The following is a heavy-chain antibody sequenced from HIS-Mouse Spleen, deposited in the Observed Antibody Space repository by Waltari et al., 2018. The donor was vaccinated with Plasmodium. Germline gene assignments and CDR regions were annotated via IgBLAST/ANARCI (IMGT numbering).Heavy chain of an antibody. J-gene: IGHJ4*02. V-gene: IGHV4-39*07. Sequence: QLQLQESGPGLVKPSETLSLTCTVSGGSISSSSYYWGWIRQPPGKGLAWIGSIYYSGSTYSTPSLKSRVTISGDTSKNQFSLKLSSVTAADTAVYYCARDRITGTSYFDYWGQGTLVTVSS. CDR2: IYYSGST. CDR3: ARDRITGTSYFDY. CDR1: GGSISSSSYY. D-gene: IGHD1-7*01.